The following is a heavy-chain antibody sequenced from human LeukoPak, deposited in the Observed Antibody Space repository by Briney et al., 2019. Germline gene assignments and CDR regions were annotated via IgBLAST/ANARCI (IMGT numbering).Heavy chain of an antibody. CDR3: ARSYYDSSGYYLGDAFDI. CDR2: ISYEGSVT. D-gene: IGHD3-22*01. V-gene: IGHV3-30*04. J-gene: IGHJ3*02. Sequence: PGKSLRLSCAASGFTFSNYAFHWVRQPPGKGLEWAAVISYEGSVTYYADSVKGRFTISRDNAKNTLYLQMNSLRAEDTAVFYCARSYYDSSGYYLGDAFDIWGQGTMVTVSS. CDR1: GFTFSNYA.